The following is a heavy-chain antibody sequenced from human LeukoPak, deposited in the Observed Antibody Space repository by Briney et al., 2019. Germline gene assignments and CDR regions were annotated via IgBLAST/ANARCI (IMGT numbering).Heavy chain of an antibody. Sequence: GGSLRLSCAASGFTFSSYSMNWVRQAPGKGLEWVSSISSSSSYIYYADSVKGRFTISRDNAKNSLYLQMNSLRAEDTAVYYCVRAPPYCSSASCTSDYWGQGTLVTVSS. CDR1: GFTFSSYS. J-gene: IGHJ4*02. D-gene: IGHD2-2*01. CDR3: VRAPPYCSSASCTSDY. CDR2: ISSSSSYI. V-gene: IGHV3-21*01.